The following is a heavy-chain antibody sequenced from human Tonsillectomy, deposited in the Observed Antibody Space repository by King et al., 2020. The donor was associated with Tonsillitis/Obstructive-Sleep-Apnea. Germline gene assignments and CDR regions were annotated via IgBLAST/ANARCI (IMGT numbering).Heavy chain of an antibody. CDR1: GFTVSSNY. CDR3: ASITIFGVVINYDAFDI. Sequence: VQLVESGGGLVQPGGSLRLSCAASGFTVSSNYMSWVRQAPGKGLEWVSVIYSGGSTYYADSVEGRFTISRDNSKNTLYLQMNSLRAEDTAVYYCASITIFGVVINYDAFDIWGQGTMVTVSS. J-gene: IGHJ3*02. CDR2: IYSGGST. V-gene: IGHV3-66*01. D-gene: IGHD3-3*01.